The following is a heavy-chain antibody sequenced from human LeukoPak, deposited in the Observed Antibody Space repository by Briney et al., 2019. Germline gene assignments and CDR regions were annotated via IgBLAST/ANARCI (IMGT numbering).Heavy chain of an antibody. D-gene: IGHD2-21*02. Sequence: PGGSLTLSCVAPGLIFSNYGMHWVRQAPGKGLDWVSFIRYDGNEKQYADSMRGRVTISRDNSKGTLFLQMTSLRPEDTAAYYCAKAYGSRLLKGDHQNMDVWGKGTTVIVSS. CDR1: GLIFSNYG. CDR3: AKAYGSRLLKGDHQNMDV. CDR2: IRYDGNEK. J-gene: IGHJ6*04. V-gene: IGHV3-30*02.